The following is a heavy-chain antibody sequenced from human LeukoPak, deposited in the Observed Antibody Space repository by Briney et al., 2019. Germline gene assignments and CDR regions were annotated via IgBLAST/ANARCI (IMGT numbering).Heavy chain of an antibody. D-gene: IGHD7-27*01. CDR1: GGSFSTYY. V-gene: IGHV4-34*01. CDR2: INHSGIT. Sequence: PSETLSLTCAVYGGSFSTYYWSWIRQPPGKGLEWIGEINHSGITNYNSSLKSRVTISVDTSKNQFSLRLSSVTAADTAMYYCASDETGDAYWGQGTLVTVSS. J-gene: IGHJ4*02. CDR3: ASDETGDAY.